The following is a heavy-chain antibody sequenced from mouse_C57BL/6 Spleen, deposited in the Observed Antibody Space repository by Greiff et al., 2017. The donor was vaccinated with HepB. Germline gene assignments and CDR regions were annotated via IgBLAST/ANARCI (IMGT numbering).Heavy chain of an antibody. CDR3: ARSDSSGYYYAMDY. D-gene: IGHD3-2*02. Sequence: VQLQQPGAELVRPGTSVKLSCKASGYTFTSYWMHWVKQRPGQGLEWIGVIDPSDSYTNYNQKFKGKATLTVDTSSSTAYMQLSSLTSEDSAVYYCARSDSSGYYYAMDYWGQGTSVTVSS. J-gene: IGHJ4*01. CDR2: IDPSDSYT. V-gene: IGHV1-59*01. CDR1: GYTFTSYW.